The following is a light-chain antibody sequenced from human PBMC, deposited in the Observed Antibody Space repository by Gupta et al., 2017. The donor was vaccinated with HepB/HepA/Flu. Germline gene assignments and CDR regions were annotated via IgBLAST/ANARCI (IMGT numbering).Light chain of an antibody. CDR1: QSVSSY. J-gene: IGKJ4*01. CDR2: DAS. V-gene: IGKV3-11*01. CDR3: QHRSNWPIT. Sequence: EIVLTQSPATLSLSPGERATLSCRASQSVSSYLAWYQQKPGQAPRLLIYDASNRATGIPARFSGSGSGTEFTLTISSREPEDFAVYYCQHRSNWPITFGRGTKVDIK.